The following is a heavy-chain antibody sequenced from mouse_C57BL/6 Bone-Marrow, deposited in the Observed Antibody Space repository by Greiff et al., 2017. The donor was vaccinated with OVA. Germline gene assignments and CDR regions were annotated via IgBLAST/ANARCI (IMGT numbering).Heavy chain of an antibody. V-gene: IGHV5-9-1*02. CDR1: GFTFSSYS. J-gene: IGHJ3*01. CDR2: ISSGGDYI. Sequence: EVQLLESGAGLVKPGGSLKLSCAASGFTFSSYSMSWVRQTPEKSLEWVAYISSGGDYIYYADTVKGRFTLSRDNARNTRYLQMRSLKSQDTAMYDCTRGHYYGSSYDWLADWGQGTLVTVSA. D-gene: IGHD1-1*01. CDR3: TRGHYYGSSYDWLAD.